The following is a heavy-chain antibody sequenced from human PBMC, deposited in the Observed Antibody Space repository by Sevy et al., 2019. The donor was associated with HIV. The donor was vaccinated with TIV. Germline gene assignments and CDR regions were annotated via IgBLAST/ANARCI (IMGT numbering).Heavy chain of an antibody. CDR1: GFTFSSYA. D-gene: IGHD3-10*01. Sequence: GGSLRLSCAASGFTFSSYAMHWVRQAPGKGLEWVADLSYDGSNKYYADSVKGRFTISRDNSKNTLYLQMNSLRAEDTAVYYCARALWFGELPHYYGMDVWGQGTTVTVSS. CDR2: LSYDGSNK. V-gene: IGHV3-30*04. J-gene: IGHJ6*02. CDR3: ARALWFGELPHYYGMDV.